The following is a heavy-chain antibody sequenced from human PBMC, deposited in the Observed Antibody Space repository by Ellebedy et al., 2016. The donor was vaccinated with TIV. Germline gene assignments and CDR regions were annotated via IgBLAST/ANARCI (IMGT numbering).Heavy chain of an antibody. CDR3: ARNGYCTPSNCRSYNWFDP. Sequence: GESLKISCAASGFTFSSYAMVWVRQAPGKGLEWVSYISGSSNTKHYADSVKGRFTVSRDNAKNSLYLQMNSLTVDDTAEYYCARNGYCTPSNCRSYNWFDPWGQGTLVTVSS. CDR2: ISGSSNTK. V-gene: IGHV3-48*04. D-gene: IGHD2-8*01. CDR1: GFTFSSYA. J-gene: IGHJ5*02.